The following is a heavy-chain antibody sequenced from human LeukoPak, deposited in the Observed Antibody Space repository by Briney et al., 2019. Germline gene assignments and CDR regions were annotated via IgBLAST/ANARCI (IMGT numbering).Heavy chain of an antibody. D-gene: IGHD3-3*01. CDR3: ARAAFWSGYPYYFDY. V-gene: IGHV1-18*01. Sequence: ASVKVSCKASGYTFTSYGISWVRQAPGHGLEWMGWISAYNGNTNYAQKLQGRVTMTTDTSTSTAYMELRSLRSDDTAVYYCARAAFWSGYPYYFDYWGQGTLVTVSS. CDR2: ISAYNGNT. J-gene: IGHJ4*02. CDR1: GYTFTSYG.